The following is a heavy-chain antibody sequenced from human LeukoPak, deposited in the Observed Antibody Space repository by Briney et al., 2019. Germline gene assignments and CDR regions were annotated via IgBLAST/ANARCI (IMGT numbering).Heavy chain of an antibody. J-gene: IGHJ3*02. D-gene: IGHD3-10*01. Sequence: ETLSLTCTVSGGSISSSSYYWGWIRQPPGKGLEWVSSISSSSSYIYYADSVKGRFTISRDNAKNSLYLQMNSLRAEDTAVYYCARDGGTYYYALDAFDIWGQGTMVTVSS. CDR3: ARDGGTYYYALDAFDI. CDR2: ISSSSSYI. V-gene: IGHV3-21*01. CDR1: GGSISSSS.